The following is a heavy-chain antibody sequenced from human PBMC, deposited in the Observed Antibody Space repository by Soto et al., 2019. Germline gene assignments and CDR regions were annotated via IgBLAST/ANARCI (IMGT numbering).Heavy chain of an antibody. Sequence: GGSLRLSCSASGFTFSNYAMSWVRQSPGKGLEWVSGVSSTGTSPYYAGSVQGRFTISRDNSKNMFYLQMKSLRAEDTAIYYCAKARPSGGYYYVEAFDVWGQGTMVTVSS. D-gene: IGHD3-22*01. V-gene: IGHV3-23*01. J-gene: IGHJ3*01. CDR2: VSSTGTSP. CDR3: AKARPSGGYYYVEAFDV. CDR1: GFTFSNYA.